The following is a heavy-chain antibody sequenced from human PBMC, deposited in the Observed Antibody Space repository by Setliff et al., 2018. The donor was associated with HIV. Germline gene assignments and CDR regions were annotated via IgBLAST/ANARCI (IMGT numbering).Heavy chain of an antibody. Sequence: ASVKVSCKASGYTFIDYYIHWVRQAPGQGPEWVGWINPETGDPNYAQKFRGRVLMTRDTSITTAFLHVAKLTSDDTAIYYCATGIPSDLDYWGQGTLVTVSS. V-gene: IGHV1-2*02. CDR2: INPETGDP. D-gene: IGHD2-21*01. CDR1: GYTFIDYY. J-gene: IGHJ4*01. CDR3: ATGIPSDLDY.